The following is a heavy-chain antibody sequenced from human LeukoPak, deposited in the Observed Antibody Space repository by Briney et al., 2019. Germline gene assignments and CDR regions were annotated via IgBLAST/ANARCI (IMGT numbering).Heavy chain of an antibody. CDR3: AKDYRAFVRGPDY. Sequence: PGRSLRLSCAASGLTFDNYAMHWVRQAPGKGLEWVSGIRWNRGSIGYADSVKGRFTISRDNAKNSLCLQMNSLRAEDTALYYCAKDYRAFVRGPDYWGQGTLVTVSS. J-gene: IGHJ4*01. V-gene: IGHV3-9*01. CDR1: GLTFDNYA. D-gene: IGHD1-26*01. CDR2: IRWNRGSI.